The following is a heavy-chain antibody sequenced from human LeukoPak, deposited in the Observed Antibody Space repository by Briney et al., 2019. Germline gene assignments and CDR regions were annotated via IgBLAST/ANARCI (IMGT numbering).Heavy chain of an antibody. V-gene: IGHV3-30*02. Sequence: GGSLRLSCAASGFTFSSNGMHWVRKAPGKGLEWVAFIQNDGNNKKYADSVKGRFTISRDNSKNTLYLQMNSLRAEDTAVYYCARDWGTSSLYLVNWGQGTLVTVSS. D-gene: IGHD6-6*01. CDR3: ARDWGTSSLYLVN. CDR1: GFTFSSNG. J-gene: IGHJ4*02. CDR2: IQNDGNNK.